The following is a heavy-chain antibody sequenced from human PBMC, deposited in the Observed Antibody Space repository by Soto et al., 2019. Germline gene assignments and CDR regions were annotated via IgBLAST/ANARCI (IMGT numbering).Heavy chain of an antibody. V-gene: IGHV3-7*03. CDR1: GFTFSSYW. Sequence: GGSLRLSCAASGFTFSSYWLSWVRQAPGKGLEWVANINEDGSENHYVDSLKGRFTISRDNAKNSLYLQMNSLRVEDTAVYHCARGGKDFAYWGQGTLVTVSS. CDR2: INEDGSEN. CDR3: ARGGKDFAY. J-gene: IGHJ4*02.